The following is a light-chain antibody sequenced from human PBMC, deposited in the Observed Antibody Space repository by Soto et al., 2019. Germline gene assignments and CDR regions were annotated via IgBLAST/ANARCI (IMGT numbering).Light chain of an antibody. J-gene: IGKJ1*01. CDR2: DAS. CDR1: QSISSW. Sequence: DIQMTQSPSILSASVGDRVTTTCRASQSISSWLAWYQQKPGKAPKLLIYDASSLESGVPSRFSGIGSGTEFTRTITSLQPDDFATYYCQQYDSYAWTFGQGTKVEIK. V-gene: IGKV1-5*01. CDR3: QQYDSYAWT.